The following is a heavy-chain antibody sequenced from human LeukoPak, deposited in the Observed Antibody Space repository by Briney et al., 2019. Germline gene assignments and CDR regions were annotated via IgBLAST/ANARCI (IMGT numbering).Heavy chain of an antibody. V-gene: IGHV4-59*12. D-gene: IGHD1-1*01. CDR2: IYNSGST. CDR1: GGSISSYY. Sequence: ETCSLTCTVSGGSISSYYWSWIRQPPGKGLEWIGYIYNSGSTNYHPSLKSRVTISVDTSKNQFSLKLSSVTAADTALYYCARGPGTRYYYWGQGTLVTAS. J-gene: IGHJ4*02. CDR3: ARGPGTRYYY.